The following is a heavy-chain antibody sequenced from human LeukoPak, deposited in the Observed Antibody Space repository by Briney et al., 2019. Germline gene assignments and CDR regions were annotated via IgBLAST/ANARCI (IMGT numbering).Heavy chain of an antibody. CDR3: ARGGLYCGGDYYVDS. CDR1: AGSFSPYY. D-gene: IGHD2-21*02. Sequence: SQTLSLTCAVDAGSFSPYYWRWVRQPPGKWLGWIGEINLSGSTNYNPSLRAESTISVATSKNQSSLRLSSVTAADTAVYYCARGGLYCGGDYYVDSWGQGTLVTVSS. J-gene: IGHJ4*02. V-gene: IGHV4-34*01. CDR2: INLSGST.